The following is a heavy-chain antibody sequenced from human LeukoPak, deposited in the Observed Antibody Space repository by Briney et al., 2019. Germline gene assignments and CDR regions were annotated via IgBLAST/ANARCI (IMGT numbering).Heavy chain of an antibody. CDR1: GFTVSSNY. CDR3: ARDHYVDAFDI. J-gene: IGHJ3*02. Sequence: GGALRLSCAASGFTVSSNYMSWVRLAPGKGREWVSVVYSGGGTYYADAVKGRFTFSRDNSKNTLYLQMTSLRAGDTAVYYCARDHYVDAFDIWGQGTMVTVPS. D-gene: IGHD3-16*01. CDR2: VYSGGGT. V-gene: IGHV3-66*01.